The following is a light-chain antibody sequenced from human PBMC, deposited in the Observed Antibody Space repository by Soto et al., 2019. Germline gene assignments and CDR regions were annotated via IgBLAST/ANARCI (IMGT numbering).Light chain of an antibody. J-gene: IGKJ5*01. CDR2: DAS. CDR3: QQRSNLPPT. Sequence: EILLTQSPSTLALSPGERATLSCRASQSVDIYLAWYRQIPGQAPRLLIYDASNRATGIPDRSSGGGSGTDFTLTISSLEPEDFEIYYCQQRSNLPPTFGQGTRLEIK. V-gene: IGKV3-11*01. CDR1: QSVDIY.